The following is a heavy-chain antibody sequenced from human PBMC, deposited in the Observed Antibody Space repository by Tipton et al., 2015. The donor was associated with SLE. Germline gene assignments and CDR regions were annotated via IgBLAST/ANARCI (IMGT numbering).Heavy chain of an antibody. Sequence: TLSLTCTVSGGSISSYYWNWIRQPPGKGLEWIGYIYYSGSTNYNPSLKSRVTISVDTSKNQFSLRLSSVTAADTAVYYCARWKRWLQSDAFDIWGQGTMVTVSS. V-gene: IGHV4-59*08. J-gene: IGHJ3*02. CDR1: GGSISSYY. CDR3: ARWKRWLQSDAFDI. D-gene: IGHD5-24*01. CDR2: IYYSGST.